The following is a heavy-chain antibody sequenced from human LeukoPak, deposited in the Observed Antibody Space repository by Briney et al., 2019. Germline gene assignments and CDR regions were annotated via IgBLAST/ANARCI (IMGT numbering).Heavy chain of an antibody. J-gene: IGHJ4*02. CDR1: GFTFSSYA. CDR2: ISGSGGST. CDR3: ARGRYYDNSVYYYFDY. Sequence: PGGSLRLSCAASGFTFSSYAMSWVRQAPGMGLAWVSAISGSGGSTYYADSVKGRFTISRDTSKNTLYLQMNSLRAEDTAVYYCARGRYYDNSVYYYFDYWGQGTQVTVSS. V-gene: IGHV3-23*01. D-gene: IGHD3-22*01.